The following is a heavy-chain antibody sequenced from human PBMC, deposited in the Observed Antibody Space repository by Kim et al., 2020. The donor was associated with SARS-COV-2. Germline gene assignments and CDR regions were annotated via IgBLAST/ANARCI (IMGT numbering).Heavy chain of an antibody. CDR2: IVVGSGNT. CDR3: AAVRDCSGGSCYYDCLSWFDP. D-gene: IGHD2-15*01. V-gene: IGHV1-58*02. J-gene: IGHJ5*02. CDR1: GFTFIGSA. Sequence: SVKVSCKASGFTFIGSAMQWVRQARGQRLEWIGWIVVGSGNTNYAQEFQERVTITRDMSTRTAYMELSSLRSEDTAVYYCAAVRDCSGGSCYYDCLSWFDPRAREPWSPSPQ.